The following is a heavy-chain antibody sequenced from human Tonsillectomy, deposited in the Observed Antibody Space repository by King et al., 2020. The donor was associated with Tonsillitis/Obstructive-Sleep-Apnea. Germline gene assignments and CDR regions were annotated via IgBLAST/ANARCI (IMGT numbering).Heavy chain of an antibody. CDR1: SGSFSGHY. CDR3: ARGRISPAVHNWFGP. D-gene: IGHD6-13*01. Sequence: VQLQQWGAGLLKPSGTLSLTCGVFSGSFSGHYWIWIRRPPGKGLEWIGEINHSGSTNYNPSLKIRVTISGDTSKNQFSLRLNSVTAADTAVYYCARGRISPAVHNWFGPWGQGTLVIVSS. CDR2: INHSGST. V-gene: IGHV4-34*01. J-gene: IGHJ5*02.